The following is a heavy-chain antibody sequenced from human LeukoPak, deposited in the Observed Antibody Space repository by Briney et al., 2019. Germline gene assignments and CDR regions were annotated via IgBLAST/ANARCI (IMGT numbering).Heavy chain of an antibody. CDR2: IYYSGST. D-gene: IGHD6-13*01. V-gene: IGHV4-59*11. J-gene: IGHJ4*02. CDR3: ARAYSSSWFGFDY. CDR1: GGSLSSHY. Sequence: PSETLSLTCTVSGGSLSSHYWSWIRQPPGKGLEWIGYIYYSGSTNYNPSLKSRVTISVDTSKNQFSLKLSSVTAADTAVYYCARAYSSSWFGFDYWGQGTLVTVSS.